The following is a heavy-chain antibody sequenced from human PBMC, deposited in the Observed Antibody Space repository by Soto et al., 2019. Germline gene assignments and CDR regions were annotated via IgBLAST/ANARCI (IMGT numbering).Heavy chain of an antibody. CDR2: XXXTTNXV. V-gene: IGHV3-21*06. Sequence: GGSLRLSCAASGFTFTRYSMNWVRQAPGKGLEXVSXXXXTTNXVXXGXXXKGRFTISRDNAKNSLYLERNSLRAEDTAVYYCARESEDLTSNFDYWGQGTLVTVS. CDR1: GFTFTRYS. CDR3: ARESEDLTSNFDY. J-gene: IGHJ4*02.